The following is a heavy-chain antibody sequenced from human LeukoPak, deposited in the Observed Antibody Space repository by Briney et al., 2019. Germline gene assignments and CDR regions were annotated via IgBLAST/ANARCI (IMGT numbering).Heavy chain of an antibody. CDR3: ARDPELYSSGWYFDY. D-gene: IGHD6-19*01. CDR1: GYMFTKYY. Sequence: GASVKVSCKASGYMFTKYYIHWVRQAPGQGPEWMGIINPSGGSTSYAQKFQDRVTMTRDTSTGTVYMELSSLRSEGTAVYYCARDPELYSSGWYFDYWGQGTLVTASS. CDR2: INPSGGST. J-gene: IGHJ4*02. V-gene: IGHV1-46*01.